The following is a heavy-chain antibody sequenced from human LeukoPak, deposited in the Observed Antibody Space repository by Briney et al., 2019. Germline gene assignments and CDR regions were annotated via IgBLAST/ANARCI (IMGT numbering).Heavy chain of an antibody. CDR1: GYTFTSYY. J-gene: IGHJ4*02. CDR2: INPSGVST. V-gene: IGHV1-46*01. D-gene: IGHD3-22*01. Sequence: GASVKVSCKASGYTFTSYYLYWVRQAPGQGLEWMGVINPSGVSTTSAQKFQGRVTMTRDTSTSTVYMELRSLRSEDTAVYYCARGPGPADDGGGYCFDYWGQGTLVTVSS. CDR3: ARGPGPADDGGGYCFDY.